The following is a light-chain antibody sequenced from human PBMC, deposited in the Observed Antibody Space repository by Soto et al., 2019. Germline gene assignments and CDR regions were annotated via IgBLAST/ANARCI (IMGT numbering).Light chain of an antibody. CDR2: RSN. V-gene: IGLV1-47*01. CDR3: AAWDDSLSGQV. Sequence: QSVLTQPASATGTTGQRVTISCSGSTSNIGINSVFWYQHLPGTAPKLLIYRSNQRASGVPDRFSASKSGTSASLAISGLRSEDEADYYCAAWDDSLSGQVFGGGTKLTV. J-gene: IGLJ2*01. CDR1: TSNIGINS.